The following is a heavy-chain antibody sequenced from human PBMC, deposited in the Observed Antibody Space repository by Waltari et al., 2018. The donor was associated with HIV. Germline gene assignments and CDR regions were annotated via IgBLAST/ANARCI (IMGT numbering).Heavy chain of an antibody. D-gene: IGHD5-12*01. J-gene: IGHJ6*02. CDR3: ARGRFEGYILYYYYGMDV. CDR2: IYSSGNT. CDR1: GGSISNGSYY. V-gene: IGHV4-61*02. Sequence: QVQLQESGPGLVKPSQTLSLTCTVSGGSISNGSYYWNWIRQPAGKGLEWIGRIYSSGNTNYNPSLKSRVTISVDTSKNQFSLKLSSVTAADTAVYYCARGRFEGYILYYYYGMDVWGQGTTVSVFS.